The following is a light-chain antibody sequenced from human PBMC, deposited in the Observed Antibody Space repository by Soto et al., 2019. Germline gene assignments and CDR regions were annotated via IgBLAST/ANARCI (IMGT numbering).Light chain of an antibody. CDR1: SSDDGGYNY. CDR3: SSYAGSNNYVL. CDR2: EVS. V-gene: IGLV2-8*01. Sequence: QSALTQPPSAAGCPGQSVAISCTGTSSDDGGYNYVSWYQQHPGKAPKLMIYEVSKRPSGVPDRFSGSKSGNTASLTVSGLQAEDEADYYCSSYAGSNNYVLFGGGTQLTVL. J-gene: IGLJ2*01.